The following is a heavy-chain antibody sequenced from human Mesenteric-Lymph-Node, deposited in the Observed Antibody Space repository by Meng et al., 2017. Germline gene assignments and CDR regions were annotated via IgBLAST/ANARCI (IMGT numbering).Heavy chain of an antibody. Sequence: GESLKISCAASGFTFSDYYMGWIRQAPGKGLEWVSYISHSGTTIYYADSVKGRFTISRDNSKNTLFLQMNSLRAEDTAVYYCAKITSWGQGTLVTVSS. CDR1: GFTFSDYY. J-gene: IGHJ4*02. CDR2: ISHSGTTI. CDR3: AKITS. V-gene: IGHV3-11*01.